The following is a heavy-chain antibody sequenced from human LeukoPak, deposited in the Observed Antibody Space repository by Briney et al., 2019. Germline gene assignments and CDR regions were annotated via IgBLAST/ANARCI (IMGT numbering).Heavy chain of an antibody. CDR3: ARELVSLGTGYFDL. V-gene: IGHV3-23*01. Sequence: GGSLRLSCEASGFTFGTYGMTWVRQSPGKGLEWVSGITGSSTWTYYADSVRGRFTISRDNARNTLHLQMNNLTADDTAIYYCARELVSLGTGYFDLWGRGNLATVSS. D-gene: IGHD7-27*01. J-gene: IGHJ2*01. CDR1: GFTFGTYG. CDR2: ITGSSTWT.